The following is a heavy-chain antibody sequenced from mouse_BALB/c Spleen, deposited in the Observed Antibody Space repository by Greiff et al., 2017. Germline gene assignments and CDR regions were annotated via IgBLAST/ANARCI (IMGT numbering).Heavy chain of an antibody. Sequence: DAKLVESGGGLVQPGGSRKLSCAASGFTFSDYGMAWVRQAPGKGPEWVAFISNLAYSIYYADTVTGRFTISRENAKNTLYLEMSSLRSEDTAMYYCANYGSGYFDVWGAGTTVTVSS. V-gene: IGHV5-15*02. CDR3: ANYGSGYFDV. D-gene: IGHD1-1*01. CDR2: ISNLAYSI. CDR1: GFTFSDYG. J-gene: IGHJ1*01.